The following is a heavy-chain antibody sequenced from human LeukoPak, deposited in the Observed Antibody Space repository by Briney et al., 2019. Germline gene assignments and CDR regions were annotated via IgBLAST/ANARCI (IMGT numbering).Heavy chain of an antibody. J-gene: IGHJ4*02. D-gene: IGHD6-13*01. CDR2: ISYDGSNK. CDR3: AKDSEAAAGTVDY. Sequence: GGSLRLSCAASAFTFSSYGMHWVRQAPGKGLEWVAVISYDGSNKYYADSVKGRFTISRDNSKNTLYLQMNSLRAEDTAVYYCAKDSEAAAGTVDYWGQGTLVTVSS. V-gene: IGHV3-30*18. CDR1: AFTFSSYG.